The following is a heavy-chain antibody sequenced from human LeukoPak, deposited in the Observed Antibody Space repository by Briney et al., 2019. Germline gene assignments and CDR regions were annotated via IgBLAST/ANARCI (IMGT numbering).Heavy chain of an antibody. CDR3: AGGYTAMARFDY. Sequence: PGGSLRLSCVASEFTFSSYGMHWVRQAPGKGLEWVASIRYDGSDKYYADSVKGRFTISTDNSKNTLYLQMNSLRAEDTAVYYCAGGYTAMARFDYWGQGTLVTVSS. J-gene: IGHJ4*02. CDR1: EFTFSSYG. CDR2: IRYDGSDK. D-gene: IGHD5-18*01. V-gene: IGHV3-30*02.